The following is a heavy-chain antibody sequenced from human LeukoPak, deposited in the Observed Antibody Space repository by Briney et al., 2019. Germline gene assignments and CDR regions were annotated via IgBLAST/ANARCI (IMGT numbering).Heavy chain of an antibody. D-gene: IGHD3-22*01. CDR1: GGTFSSYA. V-gene: IGHV1-69*04. J-gene: IGHJ4*02. Sequence: GSSVKVSCKASGGTFSSYAISWVRQAPGQGLEWMGRIIPILGIANYGQKFQGRVTITADKSTSTAYMELSSLRSEDTAVYYCAREYYYDSSGPSDYWGQGTLVTVSS. CDR2: IIPILGIA. CDR3: AREYYYDSSGPSDY.